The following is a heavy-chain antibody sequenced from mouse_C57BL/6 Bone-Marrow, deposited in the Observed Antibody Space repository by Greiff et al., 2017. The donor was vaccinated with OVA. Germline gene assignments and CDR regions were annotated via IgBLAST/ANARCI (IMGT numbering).Heavy chain of an antibody. D-gene: IGHD2-13*01. CDR2: ISSSGST. CDR1: GYSIPSAY. CDR3: ARWDYGDYYAMDY. Sequence: EVMLVESGPGLVTPSPSLSLSCPVTGYSIPSAYWTWIRKFPGNNLEYIGYISSSGSTYYNPYHKSRITITRDTCKNQYYLQMNSVTTEDTATYYCARWDYGDYYAMDYWGQGTSVTVSS. J-gene: IGHJ4*01. V-gene: IGHV3-8*01.